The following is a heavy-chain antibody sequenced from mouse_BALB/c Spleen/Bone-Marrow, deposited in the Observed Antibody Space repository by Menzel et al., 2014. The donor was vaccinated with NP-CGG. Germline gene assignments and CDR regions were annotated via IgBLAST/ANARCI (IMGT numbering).Heavy chain of an antibody. J-gene: IGHJ3*01. CDR3: AINSYEGGFAY. CDR2: IDPYYGNT. V-gene: IGHV1-39*01. Sequence: EVQLQQSGPELEKPGASVKISCKASGYSFTGYNKNWVKQSTGKSLEWIGNIDPYYGNTTYNQKFKGKATLTVDKSTSTAYMQLKSLKSEDSVVYYCAINSYEGGFAYWGQGTLVTVSA. CDR1: GYSFTGYN. D-gene: IGHD2-3*01.